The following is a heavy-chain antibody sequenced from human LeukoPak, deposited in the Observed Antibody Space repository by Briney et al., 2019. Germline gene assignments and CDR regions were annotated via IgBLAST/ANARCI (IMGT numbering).Heavy chain of an antibody. D-gene: IGHD6-19*01. J-gene: IGHJ4*02. CDR2: INPNSGGT. CDR1: GYTFTGYY. CDR3: AKRAFVSSGWSQFDY. Sequence: ASVKVSCKASGYTFTGYYMHWVRQAPGQGLEWMGWINPNSGGTNYAQKFQGRVTMTRDTSISTAYMELSRLRSDDTAVYYCAKRAFVSSGWSQFDYWGQGTLVTVSS. V-gene: IGHV1-2*02.